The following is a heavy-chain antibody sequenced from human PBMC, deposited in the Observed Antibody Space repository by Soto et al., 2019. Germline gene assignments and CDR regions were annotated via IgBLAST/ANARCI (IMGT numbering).Heavy chain of an antibody. D-gene: IGHD3-10*01. V-gene: IGHV3-53*01. J-gene: IGHJ6*02. CDR1: GFTVSSNY. Sequence: PGGSLRLSCAASGFTVSSNYMSWVRQAPGKGLERVSVIYSGGSTYYADSVKGRFTISRDNSKNTLYLQMNSLRAEDTAVYYCARERGYYYGMDVWGQGTTVTVSS. CDR3: ARERGYYYGMDV. CDR2: IYSGGST.